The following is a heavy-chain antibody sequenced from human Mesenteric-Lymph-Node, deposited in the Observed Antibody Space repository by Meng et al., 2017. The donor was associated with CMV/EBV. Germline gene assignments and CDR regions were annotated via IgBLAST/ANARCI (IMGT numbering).Heavy chain of an antibody. J-gene: IGHJ4*02. D-gene: IGHD5-18*01. CDR3: ARGYSYVQY. V-gene: IGHV4-59*01. CDR2: IYYSGST. CDR1: GGSISRYY. Sequence: SETLSLTCTVSGGSISRYYWSWIRQPPGKGLEWIGYIYYSGSTDYNPSLKSRVTISVDTSKNQFSLKLSSVTAADTAVYYCARGYSYVQYWGQGTLVTVSS.